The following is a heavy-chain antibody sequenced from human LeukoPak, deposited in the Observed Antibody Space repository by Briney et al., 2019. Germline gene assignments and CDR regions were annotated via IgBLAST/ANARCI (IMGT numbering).Heavy chain of an antibody. CDR3: VKEIGSSSWYGP. CDR2: IKPDGSQT. Sequence: GGSLRLSCAASGFTFSLNWMNWVRQAPGKGLEWVASIKPDGSQTFYVDSVKGRFIISRDNSKNTLYLQMNSLRVEDTAVYYCVKEIGSSSWYGPWGQGTLVTVSS. J-gene: IGHJ5*02. CDR1: GFTFSLNW. V-gene: IGHV3-7*01. D-gene: IGHD6-13*01.